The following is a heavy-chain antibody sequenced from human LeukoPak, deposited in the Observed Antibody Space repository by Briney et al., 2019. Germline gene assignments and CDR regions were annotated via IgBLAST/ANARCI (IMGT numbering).Heavy chain of an antibody. CDR1: GGSISSGSYY. D-gene: IGHD3-9*01. CDR2: IYTSGST. J-gene: IGHJ4*02. Sequence: PSETLSLTCTVSGGSISSGSYYWSWIRQPAGKGLEWIGRIYTSGSTNYNPSLKSRVTISVDTSKNQFSLKLSSVTAADTAVYYCARHADILTGYIDYWGQGTLVTVSS. CDR3: ARHADILTGYIDY. V-gene: IGHV4-61*02.